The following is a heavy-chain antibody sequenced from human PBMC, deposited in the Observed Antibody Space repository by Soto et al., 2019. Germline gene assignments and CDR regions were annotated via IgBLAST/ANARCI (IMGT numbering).Heavy chain of an antibody. CDR1: GFTFSSYA. D-gene: IGHD6-19*01. J-gene: IGHJ4*02. CDR3: VRIAVAGSFFDY. Sequence: GGSLRLSCAASGFTFSSYAMSWVRQAPGKGLEWVSAIRGSGASTYYADSVKGRFTISRDNSKNTLYLQMNSLRAEDTAVYYCVRIAVAGSFFDYWGQGTLVTVSS. CDR2: IRGSGAST. V-gene: IGHV3-23*01.